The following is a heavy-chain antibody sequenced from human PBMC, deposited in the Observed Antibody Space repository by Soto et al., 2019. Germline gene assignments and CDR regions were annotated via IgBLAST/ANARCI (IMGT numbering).Heavy chain of an antibody. CDR1: GFIFRNYA. CDR3: AKRSVSATYSPFDY. V-gene: IGHV3-23*01. D-gene: IGHD2-15*01. J-gene: IGHJ4*02. Sequence: GSLRLSCTASGFIFRNYALSWVRQAAGKGLEWISAINEDGGNIYHADSVKGRFTISRDNSKNTLYLQLNSLRAEDTAMYYCAKRSVSATYSPFDYWGQGTLVTVSS. CDR2: INEDGGNI.